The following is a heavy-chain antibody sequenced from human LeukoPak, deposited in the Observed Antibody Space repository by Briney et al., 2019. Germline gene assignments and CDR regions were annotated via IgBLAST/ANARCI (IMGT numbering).Heavy chain of an antibody. CDR3: ARDCRSTSCYISSYYYYGMDV. D-gene: IGHD2-2*02. V-gene: IGHV4-34*01. J-gene: IGHJ6*02. Sequence: SETLSLTCAVYGGSFSGYYWSWIRQPPGKGLEWIGEINHSGSTNYNPSLKSRVTISVDTSKNQFSLKLSSVTAADTAVYYCARDCRSTSCYISSYYYYGMDVWGQGTTVTVSS. CDR1: GGSFSGYY. CDR2: INHSGST.